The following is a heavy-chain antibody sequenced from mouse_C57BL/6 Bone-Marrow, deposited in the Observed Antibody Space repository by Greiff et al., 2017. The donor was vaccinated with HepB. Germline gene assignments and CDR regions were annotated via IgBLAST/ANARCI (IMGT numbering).Heavy chain of an antibody. Sequence: VQLQQSGAELARPGASVKLSCKASGYTFTSYGISWVKQRTGQGLEWIGEIYPRSGNTYYNEKFKGKATLTADKSSSTAYMELRSLTSEDSAVYFCAHGNAWFAYWGQGTLVTVSA. CDR1: GYTFTSYG. D-gene: IGHD2-1*01. V-gene: IGHV1-81*01. J-gene: IGHJ3*01. CDR2: IYPRSGNT. CDR3: AHGNAWFAY.